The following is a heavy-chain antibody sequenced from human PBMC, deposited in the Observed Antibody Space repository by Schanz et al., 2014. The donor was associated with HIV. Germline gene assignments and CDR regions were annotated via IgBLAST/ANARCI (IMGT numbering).Heavy chain of an antibody. J-gene: IGHJ4*02. CDR2: IKRKIDGETK. CDR1: GFIFSNAW. Sequence: EVQLVESGGGLVKPGGSLRLSCAASGFIFSNAWMNWVRQAPGKGLEWDAHIKRKIDGETKEYAVPVKGRFTISRDDSKNTLYLQMNSLKTEDTAIYYCTTDLLTILSEFDYWGQGTLVTVS. D-gene: IGHD3-3*01. CDR3: TTDLLTILSEFDY. V-gene: IGHV3-15*01.